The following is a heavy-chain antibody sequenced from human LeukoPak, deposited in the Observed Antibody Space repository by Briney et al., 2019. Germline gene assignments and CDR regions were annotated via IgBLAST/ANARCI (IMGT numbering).Heavy chain of an antibody. Sequence: SETLSLTCTVSGGSISSNSYYWGWIRQPPGKGLEWIGSIYYSGSTYYNPSLKSRVTISVDTSKNYFSLKLSSVTAADTAVYYCARRGRYCSGGSCYSREYNWFDPWGQGTLVTVSS. CDR3: ARRGRYCSGGSCYSREYNWFDP. V-gene: IGHV4-39*02. CDR2: IYYSGST. D-gene: IGHD2-15*01. CDR1: GGSISSNSYY. J-gene: IGHJ5*02.